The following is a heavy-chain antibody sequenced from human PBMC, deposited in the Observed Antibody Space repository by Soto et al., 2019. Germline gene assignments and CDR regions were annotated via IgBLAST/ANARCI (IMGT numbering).Heavy chain of an antibody. Sequence: EVQLVESGGGLVQPGGSLRLSCAASGFAFSDHYMDWVRQAPGKGLEWVGRIRNKANSYTTEYVASVKGRFTVSRDDLXNSLYLQMNSLKTEDTAVYFCVRAGIVTTPYYFDYWGQGTLVTVSS. J-gene: IGHJ4*02. CDR1: GFAFSDHY. CDR2: IRNKANSYTT. CDR3: VRAGIVTTPYYFDY. D-gene: IGHD5-12*01. V-gene: IGHV3-72*01.